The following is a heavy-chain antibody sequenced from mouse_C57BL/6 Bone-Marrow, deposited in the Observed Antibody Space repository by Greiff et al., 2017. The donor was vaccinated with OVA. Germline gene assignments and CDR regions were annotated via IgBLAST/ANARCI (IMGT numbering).Heavy chain of an antibody. Sequence: QVQLNDTWAELAPRGASANLSCQSSGYTFTSYWMHWVKQRPGQGLEWIGYINPSSGYTKYNQKFKDKATLTADKSSSTAYMQLSSLTYEDSAVYYCARRAGTGNGYWGQGTTLTVSS. CDR1: GYTFTSYW. CDR2: INPSSGYT. D-gene: IGHD3-3*01. J-gene: IGHJ2*01. V-gene: IGHV1-7*01. CDR3: ARRAGTGNGY.